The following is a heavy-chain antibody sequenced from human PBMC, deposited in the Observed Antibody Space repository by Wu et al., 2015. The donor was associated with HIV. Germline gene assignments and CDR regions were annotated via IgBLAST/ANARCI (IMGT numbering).Heavy chain of an antibody. J-gene: IGHJ4*02. D-gene: IGHD4-17*01. V-gene: IGHV1-69*12. CDR1: GGTFSSHP. CDR2: IIPRLGTT. Sequence: HVQLVQSGTEVKKPGSSVKVSCKAYGGNPGGTFSSHPISWVRQAPGQGLQWMGGIIPRLGTTNYAQIFQGRVTISADEFTTTAYMELTNLRSDDTAVYYCATERGEVDDYGDYILGRIYYLDTWGQGTLVTVSS. CDR3: ATERGEVDDYGDYILGRIYYLDT.